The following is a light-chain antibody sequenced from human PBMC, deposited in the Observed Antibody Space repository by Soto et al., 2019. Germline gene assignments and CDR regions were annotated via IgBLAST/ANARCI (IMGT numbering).Light chain of an antibody. J-gene: IGLJ2*01. Sequence: QSVLTQPPSVSGAPGQRVTISCTGSSSNIGAGYDVHWYQQLPGTAPKLLIYGNSNRPSGVPDRFSGSKSGTPASLAITGLQAEDEADCYCQSYDSSLSGSVFGGGTKVTVL. CDR3: QSYDSSLSGSV. V-gene: IGLV1-40*01. CDR2: GNS. CDR1: SSNIGAGYD.